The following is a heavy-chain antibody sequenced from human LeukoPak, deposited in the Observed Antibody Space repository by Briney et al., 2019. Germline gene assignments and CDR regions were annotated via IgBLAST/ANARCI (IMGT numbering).Heavy chain of an antibody. V-gene: IGHV4-39*01. CDR1: GDSLSSTSYF. CDR2: IYYSGDT. D-gene: IGHD4-23*01. CDR3: ARLSNYGGHSAYFDY. Sequence: SETLSLTCIVSGDSLSSTSYFWGWIRQPPGKGLEWHGNIYYSGDTYYNPSLKSRVTISVDTSKNQFSLNQSSVTAADTAVYYCARLSNYGGHSAYFDYWGQGTLVTVSS. J-gene: IGHJ4*02.